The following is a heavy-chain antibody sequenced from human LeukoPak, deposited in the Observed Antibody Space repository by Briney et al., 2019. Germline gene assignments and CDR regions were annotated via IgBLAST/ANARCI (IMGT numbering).Heavy chain of an antibody. V-gene: IGHV1-69*13. CDR1: GGTFSSCA. J-gene: IGHJ4*02. Sequence: ASVKVSCKASGGTFSSCAISWVRQAPGQGLEWMGGIIPIFGTANYAQKFQGRVTITADESTSTAYMELSSLRSEDTAVYYCARGSSGWYYFDYWGQGTLVTVSS. D-gene: IGHD6-19*01. CDR2: IIPIFGTA. CDR3: ARGSSGWYYFDY.